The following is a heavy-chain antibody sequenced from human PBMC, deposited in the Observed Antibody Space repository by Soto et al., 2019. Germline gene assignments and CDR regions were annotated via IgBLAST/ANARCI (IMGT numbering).Heavy chain of an antibody. D-gene: IGHD2-21*01. Sequence: SETLSLTCNVSGGSISTSRSYWAWIRQPPGKGLEWLANIFYSGSTYYNPSLTSRVTVSVDTSKNEFSLKLRSVTAADTAVYYCARQPTTGDTDLWFEPWGQGTLVTVSS. CDR2: IFYSGST. V-gene: IGHV4-39*01. CDR3: ARQPTTGDTDLWFEP. J-gene: IGHJ5*02. CDR1: GGSISTSRSY.